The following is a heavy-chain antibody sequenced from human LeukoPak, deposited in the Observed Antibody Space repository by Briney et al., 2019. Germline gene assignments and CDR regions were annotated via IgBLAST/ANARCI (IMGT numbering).Heavy chain of an antibody. D-gene: IGHD6-13*01. V-gene: IGHV3-43*01. CDR3: VKGRSYSSSWFDY. Sequence: GGSLRLSCAASGFTFDDYTMHWVRQAPGKGLEWVSLISWDGGSTYYADSVKGRFTISRDNSRNSLYLQMNSLRTEDTALYYGVKGRSYSSSWFDYWGQGTLVTVSS. J-gene: IGHJ5*01. CDR1: GFTFDDYT. CDR2: ISWDGGST.